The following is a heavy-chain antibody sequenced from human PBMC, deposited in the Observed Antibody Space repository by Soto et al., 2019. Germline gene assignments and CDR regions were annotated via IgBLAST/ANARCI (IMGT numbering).Heavy chain of an antibody. CDR3: AHKGGRGAGMDV. J-gene: IGHJ6*02. Sequence: QITLKESGPTLVKPTQTLTLTCTFSGFSVSTSGVGVAWIRQPHRKALESLPLIYWDGDERYSPFLQSRVTITKDTSKNQVVLTMTNMDPVDKATYYCAHKGGRGAGMDVWGQGTTVTVSS. D-gene: IGHD2-15*01. V-gene: IGHV2-5*02. CDR1: GFSVSTSGVG. CDR2: IYWDGDE.